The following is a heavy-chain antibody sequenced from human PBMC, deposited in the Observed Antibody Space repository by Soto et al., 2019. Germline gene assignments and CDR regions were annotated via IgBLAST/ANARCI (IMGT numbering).Heavy chain of an antibody. J-gene: IGHJ4*02. CDR1: GGSISSYY. D-gene: IGHD4-17*01. CDR2: IYYSGST. CDR3: ASPHDYGDYGGLGY. Sequence: QVQLQESGPGLVKPSETLSLTCTVSGGSISSYYWSWIRQPPGKGLEWIGYIYYSGSTNYNPSLKSRVTISVDTSKNQFSLKLSSVTAADTAVYYCASPHDYGDYGGLGYWGQGTLVTVSS. V-gene: IGHV4-59*08.